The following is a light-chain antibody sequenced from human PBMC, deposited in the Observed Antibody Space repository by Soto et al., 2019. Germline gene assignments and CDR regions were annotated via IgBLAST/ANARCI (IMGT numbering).Light chain of an antibody. V-gene: IGLV2-8*01. J-gene: IGLJ2*01. CDR2: EVT. CDR3: NSFAGSNNVL. CDR1: SIDFGGYNY. Sequence: QSVLTQPPSASGSPGQSFTISCTLTSIDFGGYNYVSWYQQHPGKAPKLMIYEVTKRPSGVPDRFSGSKSGNTASLTVSGLQAEDEADYYCNSFAGSNNVLFGGGTKVTVL.